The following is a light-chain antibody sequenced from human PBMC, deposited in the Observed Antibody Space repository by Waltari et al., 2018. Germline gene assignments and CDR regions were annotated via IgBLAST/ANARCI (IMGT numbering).Light chain of an antibody. CDR1: ESVGSA. Sequence: IVMTQSPDALSVSPGESATLSCRASESVGSALAWYQQRPGQPPRLLIYGAATRATGLPARFSGRWSGTEFTLTISSLQAEDFAVYYCQQYNYWRTFGQGTKVEIK. CDR2: GAA. V-gene: IGKV3-15*01. CDR3: QQYNYWRT. J-gene: IGKJ1*01.